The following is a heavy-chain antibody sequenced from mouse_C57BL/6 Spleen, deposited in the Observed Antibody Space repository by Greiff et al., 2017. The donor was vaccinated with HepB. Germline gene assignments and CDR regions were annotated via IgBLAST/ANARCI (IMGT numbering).Heavy chain of an antibody. CDR3: ARYAYDYDGDWFAY. D-gene: IGHD2-4*01. CDR2: IHPNSGST. CDR1: GYTFTSYW. Sequence: QVRLQQPGAELVKPGASVKLSCKASGYTFTSYWMHWVKQRPGQGLEWIGMIHPNSGSTNYNEKFKSKATLTVDKSSSTAYMQLSSLTSEDSAVYYCARYAYDYDGDWFAYWGQGTLVTVSA. J-gene: IGHJ3*01. V-gene: IGHV1-64*01.